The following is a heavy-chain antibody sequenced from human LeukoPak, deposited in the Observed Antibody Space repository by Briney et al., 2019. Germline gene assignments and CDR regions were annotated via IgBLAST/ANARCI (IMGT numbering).Heavy chain of an antibody. D-gene: IGHD6-13*01. J-gene: IGHJ4*02. Sequence: SETLSLTCTVPGSSINTPYYWAWIRQPPGEGLEWIGNIFHGVTTFYNPSLMNRVAISVDTSKNQFSLKLTSVAAADTAVYYCARDATIAAPLMSWGQGTLVTVSS. CDR3: ARDATIAAPLMS. V-gene: IGHV4-38-2*02. CDR1: GSSINTPYY. CDR2: IFHGVTT.